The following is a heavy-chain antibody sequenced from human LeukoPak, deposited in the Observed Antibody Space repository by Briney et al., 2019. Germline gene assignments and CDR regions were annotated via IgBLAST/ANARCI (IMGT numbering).Heavy chain of an antibody. Sequence: SETLSLTCAVYGGSFSGYYWSWIRQPPGKGLEWIGSIYYSGSTYYNPSLKSRVTISVDTSKNQFSLKLSSVTAADTAVYYCARIGRLLWFGETPNFDYWGQGTPVTVSS. V-gene: IGHV4-34*01. CDR2: IYYSGST. CDR3: ARIGRLLWFGETPNFDY. D-gene: IGHD3-10*01. J-gene: IGHJ4*02. CDR1: GGSFSGYY.